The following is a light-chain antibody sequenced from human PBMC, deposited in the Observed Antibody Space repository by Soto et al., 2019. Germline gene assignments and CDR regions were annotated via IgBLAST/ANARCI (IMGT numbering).Light chain of an antibody. V-gene: IGKV3-15*01. J-gene: IGKJ5*01. CDR1: QSVSSN. Sequence: EIVMTQSPATLSVSPGERATVSCRASQSVSSNLAWYQQKSGQAPRLLIYAASTRATGFPPRFSGGGSGTEFTLAISSLQSEDVGVYYCQQYNKWPITFGQGTRLEIK. CDR3: QQYNKWPIT. CDR2: AAS.